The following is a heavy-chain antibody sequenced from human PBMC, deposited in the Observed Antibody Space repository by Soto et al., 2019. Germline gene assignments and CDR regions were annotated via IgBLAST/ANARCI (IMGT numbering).Heavy chain of an antibody. CDR2: ISYDGSNK. CDR1: GFTFSSYA. D-gene: IGHD3-3*01. V-gene: IGHV3-30-3*01. CDR3: VSLYYDFWGYYYGMDV. Sequence: GGSLRLSCAASGFTFSSYAMHWVRQAPGKGLEWVAVISYDGSNKYYADSVKGRFTISRDNSKNTLYLQMNSLRAEDTAVYYCVSLYYDFWGYYYGMDVWGQGTTVTVSS. J-gene: IGHJ6*02.